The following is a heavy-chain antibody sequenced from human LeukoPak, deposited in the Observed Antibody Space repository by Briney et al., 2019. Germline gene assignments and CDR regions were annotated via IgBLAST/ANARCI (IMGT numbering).Heavy chain of an antibody. D-gene: IGHD6-13*01. V-gene: IGHV1-24*01. CDR3: ATVGDSSSWYLIY. CDR2: FDPEDGET. Sequence: ASVKVSCKVSGYTLTELSMHWVRQAPGKGLEWMGGFDPEDGETIYAQEFQGRVTMTEDTSTDTAYMELSSLRSEDTAVYYCATVGDSSSWYLIYWGQGTLVTVSS. CDR1: GYTLTELS. J-gene: IGHJ4*02.